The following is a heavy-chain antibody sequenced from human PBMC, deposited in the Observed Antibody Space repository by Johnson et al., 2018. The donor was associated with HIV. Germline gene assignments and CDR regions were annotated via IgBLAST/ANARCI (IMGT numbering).Heavy chain of an antibody. CDR1: GFTFSSYA. D-gene: IGHD2-2*01. CDR2: ISYDGSNK. J-gene: IGHJ3*01. CDR3: ARPRIEVLPAGAFDL. Sequence: VQLVESGGGVVQPGRSLRLSCAASGFTFSSYAMHWVHQAPGKGLEWVAVISYDGSNKYYADSVKGRFTISRDNSKSTLSLQMNTLRAEDTAIYYCARPRIEVLPAGAFDLWGPGTMVTVSP. V-gene: IGHV3-30-3*01.